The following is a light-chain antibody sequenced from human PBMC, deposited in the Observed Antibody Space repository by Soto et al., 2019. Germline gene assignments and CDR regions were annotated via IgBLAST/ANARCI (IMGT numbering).Light chain of an antibody. CDR2: DAS. CDR3: QQYGSSLYT. CDR1: QSVSSSY. V-gene: IGKV3-20*01. Sequence: EIVLTQSPGTLSLSPVERATLSCRASQSVSSSYLAWYQQKPGQAPRLLIYDASSRATGIPDRFSGSGSGTDFTLTISRMEPEDFTVYYCQQYGSSLYTFGQGTKLEIK. J-gene: IGKJ2*01.